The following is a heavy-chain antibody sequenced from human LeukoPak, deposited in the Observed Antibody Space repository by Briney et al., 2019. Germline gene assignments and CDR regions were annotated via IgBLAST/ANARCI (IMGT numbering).Heavy chain of an antibody. CDR1: GLTFSNAW. Sequence: PGGSLRLSCAASGLTFSNAWMSWVRQAPGKGLEWVGRIRSKTDGGTTEYAAPVKGRFTISRDDSKTTLYLQMNSLKTEDTAVYYCITLYDSSGYSYWGRGTLVTVSS. V-gene: IGHV3-15*01. D-gene: IGHD3-22*01. CDR2: IRSKTDGGTT. CDR3: ITLYDSSGYSY. J-gene: IGHJ4*02.